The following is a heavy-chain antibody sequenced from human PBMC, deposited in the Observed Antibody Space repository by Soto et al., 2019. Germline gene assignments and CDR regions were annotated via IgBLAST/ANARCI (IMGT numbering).Heavy chain of an antibody. CDR2: MNPNSGNT. CDR3: ARGRFGGDISSYYYYMDV. J-gene: IGHJ6*03. Sequence: GASVKVSCKASGYTFTSYDTNWVRQATGQGLEWMGWMNPNSGNTGYAQKFQGRVTMTRNTSISTAYMELSSLRSEDTAVYYCARGRFGGDISSYYYYMDVWGKGTTVTVSS. CDR1: GYTFTSYD. V-gene: IGHV1-8*01. D-gene: IGHD2-21*02.